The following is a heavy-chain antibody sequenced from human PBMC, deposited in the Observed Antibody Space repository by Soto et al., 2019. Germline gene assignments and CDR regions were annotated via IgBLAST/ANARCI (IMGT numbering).Heavy chain of an antibody. CDR1: GGSLRTYY. Sequence: QVQLQQWGSGLLKPSETLSLTCAVYGGSLRTYYWTWIRQFPGRALEWIGEISHTGDTTYNPSLKDRVAMSVDTSRNQLSLKLRSMRAADTAMYYCSTKAGLRWGQGTLVTVSS. CDR3: STKAGLR. CDR2: ISHTGDT. V-gene: IGHV4-34*02. J-gene: IGHJ4*02.